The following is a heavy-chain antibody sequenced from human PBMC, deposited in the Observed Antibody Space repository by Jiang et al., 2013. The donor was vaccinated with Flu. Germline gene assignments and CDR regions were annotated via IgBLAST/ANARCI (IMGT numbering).Heavy chain of an antibody. D-gene: IGHD3-3*01. CDR1: GFTFRKAW. CDR2: IKSRSDGAAT. V-gene: IGHV3-15*01. Sequence: VQLLESGGGLVKPGEALRLSCAASGFTFRKAWTTWVRQAPGKGLEWVGRIKSRSDGAATDYAAGVKGRFSISRDDSENMLFLQMNFLRTEDTGMYFCTTDLETLLTLDDEGDVFDLWGQGTMVAVSS. CDR3: TTDLETLLTLDDEGDVFDL. J-gene: IGHJ3*01.